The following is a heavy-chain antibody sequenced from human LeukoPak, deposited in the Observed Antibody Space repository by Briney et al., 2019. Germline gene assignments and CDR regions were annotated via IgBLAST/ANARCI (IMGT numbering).Heavy chain of an antibody. CDR3: ARIFGVVIS. CDR2: ISSSSSTI. V-gene: IGHV3-48*01. Sequence: GGSLRLSCAASGFTFSSYSMNWLRQAPGKGLEGVSYISSSSSTIYYADSVKGRFTISRDNAKNSLYLQMNSLRAEDTAVYYCARIFGVVISWGQGTLVTVSS. CDR1: GFTFSSYS. D-gene: IGHD3-3*01. J-gene: IGHJ4*02.